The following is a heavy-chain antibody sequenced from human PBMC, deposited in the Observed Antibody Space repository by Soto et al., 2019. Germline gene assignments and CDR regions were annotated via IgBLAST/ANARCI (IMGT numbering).Heavy chain of an antibody. V-gene: IGHV1-46*02. D-gene: IGHD3-9*01. CDR1: GYTFNSYY. CDR3: AVAHILDYNYAMDV. CDR2: DNPSGGFV. J-gene: IGHJ6*02. Sequence: GASVKVSCKTSGYTFNSYYMHWVRQAPGQGLEWMGIDNPSGGFVTRAPKFQDRVTMTRDTSTGKFYMELSSLRSDDTAVYYCAVAHILDYNYAMDVRAQGTTVKVS.